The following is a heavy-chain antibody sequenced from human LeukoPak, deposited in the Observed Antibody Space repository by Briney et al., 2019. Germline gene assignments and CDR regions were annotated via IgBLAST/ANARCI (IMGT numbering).Heavy chain of an antibody. CDR2: IYYSGST. V-gene: IGHV4-59*01. J-gene: IGHJ4*02. CDR3: ARGVMTGYSSSWHFDY. D-gene: IGHD6-13*01. CDR1: GGSISSYY. Sequence: SETLSLNCTVSGGSISSYYWSWIRQPPGKGLEWIGYIYYSGSTNYNPSLKSRVTISVDTSKNQFSLKLSSVTAADTAVYYCARGVMTGYSSSWHFDYWGQGTLVTVSS.